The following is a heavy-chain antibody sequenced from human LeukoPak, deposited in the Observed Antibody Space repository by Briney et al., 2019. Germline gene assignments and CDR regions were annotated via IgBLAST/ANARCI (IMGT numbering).Heavy chain of an antibody. CDR3: ARGHSSTSPMDY. J-gene: IGHJ4*02. Sequence: GGSLRLSCAASGFTFSSYGMHWVRRAPGKGLEWVAVIWYDGSNKYYADSVKGRFTISRDNSKNTLYLQMNSLRAEDTAVYYCARGHSSTSPMDYWGQGTLVTVSS. CDR2: IWYDGSNK. V-gene: IGHV3-33*01. CDR1: GFTFSSYG. D-gene: IGHD2-2*01.